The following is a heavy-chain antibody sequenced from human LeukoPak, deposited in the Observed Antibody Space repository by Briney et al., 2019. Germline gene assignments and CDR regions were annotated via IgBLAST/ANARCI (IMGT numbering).Heavy chain of an antibody. CDR3: ARGVRVATICWFDP. CDR2: IIPIFGTA. Sequence: GASVKVSCKASGGTFSSYAISWVRQAPGQGLEWMGGIIPIFGTANYAQKFQGRVTITADESTSTAYMELSSLRSEDTAVYYCARGVRVATICWFDPWGQGTLVTVSS. D-gene: IGHD5-12*01. V-gene: IGHV1-69*13. J-gene: IGHJ5*02. CDR1: GGTFSSYA.